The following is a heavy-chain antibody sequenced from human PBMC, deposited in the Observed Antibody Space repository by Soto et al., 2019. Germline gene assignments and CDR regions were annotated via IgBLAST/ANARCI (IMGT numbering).Heavy chain of an antibody. D-gene: IGHD2-15*01. J-gene: IGHJ3*02. CDR2: IIPILVIA. Sequence: SVKVSCKASGGMFSSYTISWVRQAPGHGVEWMGRIIPILVIANYAQKFQGRVTITADKSTSTAYMELSSLRSEDTAVYYCSSSPLYCSGGSCYSGAFDIWGQGTMVTVSS. V-gene: IGHV1-69*02. CDR3: SSSPLYCSGGSCYSGAFDI. CDR1: GGMFSSYT.